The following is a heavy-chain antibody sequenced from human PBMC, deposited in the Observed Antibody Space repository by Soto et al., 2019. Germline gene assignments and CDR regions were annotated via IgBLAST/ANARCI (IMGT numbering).Heavy chain of an antibody. CDR3: ARTLFGVIIMGDY. CDR2: ISTYSGNT. D-gene: IGHD3-3*01. V-gene: IGHV1-18*04. CDR1: GYTFTSYG. Sequence: GASVKVSCKASGYTFTSYGISGVRQAPGQGLEWMGWISTYSGNTDYAQKFQGRITMTTDTSTDTVYMELRSLRSDDTAVYFCARTLFGVIIMGDYWGQGTLVTVSS. J-gene: IGHJ4*02.